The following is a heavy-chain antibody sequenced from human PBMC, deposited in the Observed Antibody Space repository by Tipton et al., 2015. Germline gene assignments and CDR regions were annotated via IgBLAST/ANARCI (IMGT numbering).Heavy chain of an antibody. D-gene: IGHD3-16*01. CDR2: IQFSGST. CDR3: SRVGDF. J-gene: IGHJ4*02. V-gene: IGHV4-59*01. CDR1: SDSITKYY. Sequence: LRLSCSVSSDSITKYYWSWLRQPPGKELEWIGYIQFSGSTNYNPSLKSRVTISLDTSTTQFSLKMTSVTTTDTAVYPCSRVGDFWGQGTLVTVSS.